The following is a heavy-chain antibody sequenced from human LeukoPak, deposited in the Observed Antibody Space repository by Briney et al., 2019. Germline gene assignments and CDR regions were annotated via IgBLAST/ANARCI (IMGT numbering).Heavy chain of an antibody. J-gene: IGHJ4*02. CDR3: AKDLHSSRWYNFDH. V-gene: IGHV3-23*01. Sequence: GGSLRLSCAASGFTFSSYAMSWVRQAPGKGLEWVSVISDSGGSTYYADSVKVRFTGSRYNSKNTLYLQMNSLRAEDTAVYYCAKDLHSSRWYNFDHWGQGTLVTVSS. D-gene: IGHD6-13*01. CDR1: GFTFSSYA. CDR2: ISDSGGST.